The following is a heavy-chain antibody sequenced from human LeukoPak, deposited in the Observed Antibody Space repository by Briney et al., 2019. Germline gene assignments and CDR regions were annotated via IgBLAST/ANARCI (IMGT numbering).Heavy chain of an antibody. D-gene: IGHD5-18*01. Sequence: PGGSLRLSCAASGFTFSSYAMGWVRQAPGKGLEWVSAITASGGNTYYADSVKGRFTISRDNSKNTLYLQVNSLRAEATAVYYCAKGNGYSYGRYYFDYWGQGTLVTVSS. J-gene: IGHJ4*02. V-gene: IGHV3-23*01. CDR1: GFTFSSYA. CDR2: ITASGGNT. CDR3: AKGNGYSYGRYYFDY.